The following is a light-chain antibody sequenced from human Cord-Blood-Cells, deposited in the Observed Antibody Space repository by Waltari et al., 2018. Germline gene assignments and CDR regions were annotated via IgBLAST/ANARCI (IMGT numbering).Light chain of an antibody. V-gene: IGLV2-14*01. CDR2: DVS. J-gene: IGLJ3*02. Sequence: QSALTQPASVSGSPGQSITISCTGTSSDVGGYNYVSWYQPHPGKAPKLMIYDVSKRPSGVSNRFSGSKSGNTASLTISGLQAEDEADYYCSSYTSSSNWVFGGGTKLTVL. CDR1: SSDVGGYNY. CDR3: SSYTSSSNWV.